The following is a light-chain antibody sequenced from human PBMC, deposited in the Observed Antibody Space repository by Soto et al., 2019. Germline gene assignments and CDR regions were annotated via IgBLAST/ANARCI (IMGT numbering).Light chain of an antibody. CDR1: ESISSN. CDR3: QQYNNWPPAWT. V-gene: IGKV3-15*01. J-gene: IGKJ1*01. Sequence: EIVMTQSPATLSVSPGERATLSCRASESISSNLAWYQQKPGQAPRPLIYDTSTRATGIPARFSGSGSGTEFTLTISSLQSEDFAVYYCQQYNNWPPAWTFGQGTNVEIK. CDR2: DTS.